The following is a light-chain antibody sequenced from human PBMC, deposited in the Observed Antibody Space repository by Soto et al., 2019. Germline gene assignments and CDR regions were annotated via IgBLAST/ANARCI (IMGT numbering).Light chain of an antibody. CDR2: DVS. V-gene: IGLV2-14*01. J-gene: IGLJ3*02. Sequence: QSVLTQPASVSGSPGQSITISCTGTSSDVGGYNYVSWYQQHPGKAPQLMIYDVSNRPSGVSNRFSGSKSGNTASLTISVLQAEDEDDYYCSSYTSSSTWVFGVGTKLTVL. CDR1: SSDVGGYNY. CDR3: SSYTSSSTWV.